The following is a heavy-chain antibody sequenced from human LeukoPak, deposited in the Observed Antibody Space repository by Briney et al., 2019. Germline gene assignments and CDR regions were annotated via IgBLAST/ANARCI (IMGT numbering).Heavy chain of an antibody. J-gene: IGHJ4*02. V-gene: IGHV4-30-4*01. D-gene: IGHD5-24*01. Sequence: PSQTLSLTCTVSGGSISSGDYYWSWIRQPPGKGLEWIGYIYYSGSTYYNPSLKSRVTISVDTSKNQFSLKLSSVTAADTAVYYCARDRPGMATGGYFDYWGQGTLVTVSS. CDR2: IYYSGST. CDR3: ARDRPGMATGGYFDY. CDR1: GGSISSGDYY.